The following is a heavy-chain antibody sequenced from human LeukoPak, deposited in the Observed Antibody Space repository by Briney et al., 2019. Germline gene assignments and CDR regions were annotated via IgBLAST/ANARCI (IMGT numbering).Heavy chain of an antibody. J-gene: IGHJ4*02. CDR2: IRSSGSPR. CDR1: GFTFSTYS. V-gene: IGHV3-48*02. CDR3: VRDPDALDF. Sequence: RGSLRLSCKASGFTFSTYSMNWVRQAPGKRLEWVSYIRSSGSPRYYADSVKGRFTISRDDAKSSLYLQMDNLRDEDTAVYYCVRDPDALDFWGQGTLVTDSP.